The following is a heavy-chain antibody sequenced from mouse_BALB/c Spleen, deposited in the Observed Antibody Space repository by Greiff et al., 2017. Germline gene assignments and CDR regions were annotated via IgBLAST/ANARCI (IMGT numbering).Heavy chain of an antibody. CDR1: GFNITDTY. CDR3: ARGEVHFAY. CDR2: IDPANGNT. J-gene: IGHJ3*01. D-gene: IGHD2-14*01. V-gene: IGHV14-3*02. Sequence: VQLKQSGAELVKPGASVKLSCTASGFNITDTYMYWVKPRPEQGLEWIGRIDPANGNTKYDPKFPGKATITADTSSNTAYLQLSSLTSEDTAVYYCARGEVHFAYWGQGTLVTVSA.